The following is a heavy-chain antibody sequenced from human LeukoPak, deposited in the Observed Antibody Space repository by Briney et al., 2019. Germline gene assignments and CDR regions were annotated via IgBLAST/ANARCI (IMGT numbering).Heavy chain of an antibody. Sequence: GGSLRLSCAASGFTFSSTWMSWVRQAPEKGLDWVSVISGSAHKIRYADSVKGRFTISRDNSENTVYLQMNNLRAEDTALYYCAGRPTGYSSGYVYWGQGALVTVSS. J-gene: IGHJ4*02. CDR3: AGRPTGYSSGYVY. D-gene: IGHD5-18*01. V-gene: IGHV3-23*01. CDR2: ISGSAHKI. CDR1: GFTFSSTW.